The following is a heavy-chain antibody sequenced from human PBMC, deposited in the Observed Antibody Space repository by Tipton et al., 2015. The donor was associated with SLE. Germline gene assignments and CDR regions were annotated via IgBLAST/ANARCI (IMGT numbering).Heavy chain of an antibody. CDR2: IHSSGST. Sequence: TLSLTCTVFGGSISRYYLSWIRQPAGEGLEWSGQIHSSGSTSYNPTLKSRVSISVDMSKNQVSLKLSSVTAADTALYYCARHFSGSYSFDYWGQGKLVTVSS. CDR3: ARHFSGSYSFDY. J-gene: IGHJ4*02. CDR1: GGSISRYY. D-gene: IGHD1-26*01. V-gene: IGHV4-4*07.